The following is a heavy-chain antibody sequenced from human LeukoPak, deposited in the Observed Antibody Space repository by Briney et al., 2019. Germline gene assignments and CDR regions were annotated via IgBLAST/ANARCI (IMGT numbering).Heavy chain of an antibody. J-gene: IGHJ5*02. CDR2: IYYSGST. CDR1: GGSISSYY. CDR3: ARDVPIQLWFVEGWFDP. Sequence: KTSETLSLTCTVSGGSISSYYWSWIRQPPGKGLEWIGYIYYSGSTNYNPSLKSRVTMSVDTSKNQFSLKLSSVTAADTAVYYGARDVPIQLWFVEGWFDPWGQGTLVTVSS. V-gene: IGHV4-59*12. D-gene: IGHD5-18*01.